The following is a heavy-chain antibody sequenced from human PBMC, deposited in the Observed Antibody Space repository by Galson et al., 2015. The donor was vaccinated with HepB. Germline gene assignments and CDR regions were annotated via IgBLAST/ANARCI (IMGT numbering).Heavy chain of an antibody. CDR2: ISYDGSNK. CDR3: AREGYSYGYSQAGFDY. V-gene: IGHV3-30*04. J-gene: IGHJ4*02. D-gene: IGHD5-18*01. Sequence: SLRLSCAASGFTFSSYAMHWVRQAPGKGLEWVAVISYDGSNKYYADSVKGRFTTSRDNSKNTLYLQMNSLRAEDTAVYYCAREGYSYGYSQAGFDYWGQGTLVTVSP. CDR1: GFTFSSYA.